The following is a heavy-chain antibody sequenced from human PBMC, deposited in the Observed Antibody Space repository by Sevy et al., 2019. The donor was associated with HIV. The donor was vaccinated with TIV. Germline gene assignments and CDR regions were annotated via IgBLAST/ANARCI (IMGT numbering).Heavy chain of an antibody. CDR1: GFTFSSSA. CDR3: GQAMDV. CDR2: IKQDGSEI. Sequence: GGSLRLSCAASGFTFSSSAMHWVRQAPGKGLEWVANIKQDGSEIYYVDSVKGRFTISRDNAPNSVHLQMNSLRVEDTAVYYCGQAMDVWGQGTTVTVSS. V-gene: IGHV3-7*01. J-gene: IGHJ6*02.